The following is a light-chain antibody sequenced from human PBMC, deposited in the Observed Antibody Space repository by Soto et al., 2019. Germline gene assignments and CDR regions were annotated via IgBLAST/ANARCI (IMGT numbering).Light chain of an antibody. J-gene: IGKJ2*01. V-gene: IGKV3-20*01. Sequence: EVVLTQSPGTLSLSPGERATLSCRASQSVSNNYFAWYQQKPGQAPRLLIFGSSDRATGIPDRFSGSGSGIDFTLTISRLEQEDFAVYYCQQYGSSPPYTFGQGTKLEIK. CDR1: QSVSNNY. CDR2: GSS. CDR3: QQYGSSPPYT.